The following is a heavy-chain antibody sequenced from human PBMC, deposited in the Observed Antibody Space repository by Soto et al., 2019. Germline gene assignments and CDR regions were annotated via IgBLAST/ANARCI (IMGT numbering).Heavy chain of an antibody. D-gene: IGHD1-7*01. V-gene: IGHV1-18*01. J-gene: IGHJ3*02. Sequence: ASVKVSCKASGYTFTSYGISWVRQAPGQGLEWMGWISAYNGNTNYAQKLQGRVTMTTDTSTSTAYMELRSLRSDDTAVYYCAGTSAGITGTVYDAFDIWGQGTMVTVSS. CDR1: GYTFTSYG. CDR2: ISAYNGNT. CDR3: AGTSAGITGTVYDAFDI.